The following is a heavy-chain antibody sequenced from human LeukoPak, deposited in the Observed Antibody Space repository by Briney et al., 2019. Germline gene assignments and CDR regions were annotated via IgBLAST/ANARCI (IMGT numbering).Heavy chain of an antibody. CDR3: AKGGGGAFDF. CDR1: GFTFDDYA. D-gene: IGHD3-16*01. V-gene: IGHV3-9*01. J-gene: IGHJ3*01. CDR2: ISWNSGSI. Sequence: GGSLRLSCAASGFTFDDYAMHWVRQAPGKGLEWVSGISWNSGSIGYADSVKGRFTISRDNAKNSLYLQMSSLRAEDTALYYCAKGGGGAFDFWGQGTMVTVSS.